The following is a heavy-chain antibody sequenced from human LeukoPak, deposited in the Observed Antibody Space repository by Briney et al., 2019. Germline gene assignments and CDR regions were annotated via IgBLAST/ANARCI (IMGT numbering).Heavy chain of an antibody. J-gene: IGHJ4*02. D-gene: IGHD5-18*01. Sequence: ASVKVSCKASGYTFTSYGISWVRQAPGQGLEWMGWISAYNGNTNYAQKLQGRVTMTTDTSTSTAYMELRSLGSDDTAVYYCARAPRGYSYGYLDFWGQGSLVTVSS. CDR2: ISAYNGNT. CDR1: GYTFTSYG. V-gene: IGHV1-18*01. CDR3: ARAPRGYSYGYLDF.